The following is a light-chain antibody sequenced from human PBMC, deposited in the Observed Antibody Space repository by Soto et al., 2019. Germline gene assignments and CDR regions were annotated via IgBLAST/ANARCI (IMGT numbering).Light chain of an antibody. Sequence: QSVLTQPPSASGTPGQTVTSSCSGGTSKIGSNTINWYQHLPGMAPKLLIYSNNQRPSGVPDRFSGSKSGTSASLAISRLQSEDEADFYCRAWDDTLNGWVFGGGT. CDR1: TSKIGSNT. J-gene: IGLJ3*02. V-gene: IGLV1-44*01. CDR3: RAWDDTLNGWV. CDR2: SNN.